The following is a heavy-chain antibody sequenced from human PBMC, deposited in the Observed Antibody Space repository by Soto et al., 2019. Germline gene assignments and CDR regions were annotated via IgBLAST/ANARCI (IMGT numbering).Heavy chain of an antibody. Sequence: PGGSLRLSCAASGFTFSSYAMSWVRQAPGKGLEWVSAISGSGGSTYYADSVKGRFTISRDNSKNTLYLQMNSLRAEDTAVYYCAFPVVSAQYYIDYWGQGTLVTVAS. CDR1: GFTFSSYA. CDR3: AFPVVSAQYYIDY. V-gene: IGHV3-23*01. J-gene: IGHJ4*02. D-gene: IGHD2-15*01. CDR2: ISGSGGST.